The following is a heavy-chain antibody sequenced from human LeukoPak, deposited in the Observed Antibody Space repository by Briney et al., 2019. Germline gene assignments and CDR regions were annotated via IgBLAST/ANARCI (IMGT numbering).Heavy chain of an antibody. CDR2: SKNDGSST. Sequence: GGSLRLSCAVSGFTSSGDWMHWVRQAPGKGLVWVSRSKNDGSSTSYADSVKGRFTISRDNAKNTLYLQMNSLRVEDTAVYYCARDRGINMVRGVIDYWGQGTLVTVSS. CDR1: GFTSSGDW. D-gene: IGHD3-10*01. CDR3: ARDRGINMVRGVIDY. J-gene: IGHJ4*02. V-gene: IGHV3-74*01.